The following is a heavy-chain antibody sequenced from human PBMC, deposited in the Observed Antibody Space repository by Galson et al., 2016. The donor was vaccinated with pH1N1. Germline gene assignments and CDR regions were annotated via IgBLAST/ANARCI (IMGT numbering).Heavy chain of an antibody. CDR3: AVDTVPNGADH. CDR2: IYPGGGT. Sequence: SLRLSCAASGFLFTDRFMSWVRQAPGKRPEWVSIIYPGGGTYYADFLEGRFTISRDTSQNMLFLHMNTLKAEDTALYYCAVDTVPNGADHWGQGTLVTVSS. CDR1: GFLFTDRF. J-gene: IGHJ5*02. D-gene: IGHD4-17*01. V-gene: IGHV3-53*01.